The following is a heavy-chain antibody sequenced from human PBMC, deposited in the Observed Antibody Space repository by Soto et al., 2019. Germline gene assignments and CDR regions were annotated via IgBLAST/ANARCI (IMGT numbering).Heavy chain of an antibody. J-gene: IGHJ5*02. CDR2: IYHSGST. Sequence: QLQLQESGSGLVKPSQTLSLTCAVSGGSISSGGYSWSWIRQPPGKGLEWIGYIYHSGSTYYNPSLKRRVTIAGAKSKNQFALKLSSVTAAATAVYYCARVPLPWGQGTLVTVSS. CDR1: GGSISSGGYS. CDR3: ARVPLP. V-gene: IGHV4-30-2*01.